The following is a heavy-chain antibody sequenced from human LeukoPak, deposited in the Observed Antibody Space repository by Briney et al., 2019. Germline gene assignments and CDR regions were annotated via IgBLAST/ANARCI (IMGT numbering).Heavy chain of an antibody. J-gene: IGHJ4*02. V-gene: IGHV4-59*08. D-gene: IGHD6-25*01. CDR1: GGSISGYY. Sequence: KPSETLSHTCTVSGGSISGYYWSWIRQPPGGGLEWIAYIYYSGSTNYNPSLKSRVTISVDTSKNQFSLKLSSVTAADTAVYYCARHAAGAPMINFPFEYWGQGTLVTVSS. CDR3: ARHAAGAPMINFPFEY. CDR2: IYYSGST.